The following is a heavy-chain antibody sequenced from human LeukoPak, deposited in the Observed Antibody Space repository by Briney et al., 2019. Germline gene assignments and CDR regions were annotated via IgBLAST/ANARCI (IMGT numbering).Heavy chain of an antibody. CDR1: GGSISSYY. V-gene: IGHV4-59*01. J-gene: IGHJ4*02. D-gene: IGHD6-13*01. CDR2: IYYSGST. Sequence: NTSETLSLXCTVSGGSISSYYWSWNRQPPGKGLEWIGYIYYSGSTNYNPSLKSRVTISVDTSKNQFSLKLSSVTAADTAVYYCARAKYSSSWYGWFDYWGQGTLVTVSS. CDR3: ARAKYSSSWYGWFDY.